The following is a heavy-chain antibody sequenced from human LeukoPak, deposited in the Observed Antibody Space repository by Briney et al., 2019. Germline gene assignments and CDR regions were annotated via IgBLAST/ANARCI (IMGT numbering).Heavy chain of an antibody. CDR2: ITASGDTT. V-gene: IGHV3-23*01. J-gene: IGHJ4*02. Sequence: GGSLRLAWAAAGFTVSNSGMSWGRQAPGKGMEWVSAITASGDTTYYADSVRGRFTISRDNTKNTLYLQMSTLRAEDTAVYYCAKGPSTWDFWGQGTLVTVSS. CDR3: AKGPSTWDF. CDR1: GFTVSNSG.